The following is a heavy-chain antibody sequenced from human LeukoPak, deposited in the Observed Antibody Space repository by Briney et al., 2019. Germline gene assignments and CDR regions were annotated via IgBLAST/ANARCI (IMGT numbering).Heavy chain of an antibody. CDR2: ISSSSNYI. Sequence: GGSLRLSCEASGFSFSSYSMNWVRQAPGKGLEWVSSISSSSNYIYYADSVKGRFTISRDNAKNSLYLQMNSLRAEDTAVYYCARAKMFYYEGGTYYHAFDIWGQGTMVTVSS. D-gene: IGHD3-22*01. CDR1: GFSFSSYS. CDR3: ARAKMFYYEGGTYYHAFDI. J-gene: IGHJ3*02. V-gene: IGHV3-21*01.